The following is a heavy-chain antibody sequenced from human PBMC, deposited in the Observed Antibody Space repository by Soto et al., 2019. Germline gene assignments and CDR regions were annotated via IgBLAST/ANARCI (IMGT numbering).Heavy chain of an antibody. D-gene: IGHD6-13*01. J-gene: IGHJ3*02. CDR3: ARDRNSSSWDDAFDI. CDR2: INPNSGGT. V-gene: IGHV1-2*04. CDR1: GYTFTGYY. Sequence: QVQLVQSGAEVKKPGASVKVSCKASGYTFTGYYMHWVRQAPGQGLEWMGWINPNSGGTNYAQKFKGLLTKTRDTSISTAYMELSRLRSDDTAVYYCARDRNSSSWDDAFDIWGQGTMVTVSS.